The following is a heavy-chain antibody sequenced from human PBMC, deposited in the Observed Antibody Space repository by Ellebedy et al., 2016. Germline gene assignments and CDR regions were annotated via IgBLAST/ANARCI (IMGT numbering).Heavy chain of an antibody. V-gene: IGHV3-72*01. J-gene: IGHJ3*01. CDR3: VRSPRGSVFDV. CDR2: VRNRPSGYTT. D-gene: IGHD3-10*01. Sequence: GGSLRLSXAASGFTVSSNYMSWARQAPGKGLEWIARVRNRPSGYTTEDAASVRGRIIVSRDDSKNSFYLQMNSLKSEDTAVYYCVRSPRGSVFDVWGQGTLVTVSS. CDR1: GFTVSSNY.